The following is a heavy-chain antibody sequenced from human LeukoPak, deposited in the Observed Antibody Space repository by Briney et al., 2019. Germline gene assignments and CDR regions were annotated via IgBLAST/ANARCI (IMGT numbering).Heavy chain of an antibody. V-gene: IGHV4-59*01. CDR2: IYYGGST. CDR1: GGSISSYY. Sequence: SETLSLTCTVSGGSISSYYWSWIRQPPGKGLEWIGYIYYGGSTNYNPSLKSRVTISVDTSKNQFSLKLSSVTAADTAVYYCARADGVPFDYWGQGTLVTVSS. J-gene: IGHJ4*02. D-gene: IGHD3-10*01. CDR3: ARADGVPFDY.